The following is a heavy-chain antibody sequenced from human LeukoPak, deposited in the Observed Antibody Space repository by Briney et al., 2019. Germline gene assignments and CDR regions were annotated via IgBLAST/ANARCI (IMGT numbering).Heavy chain of an antibody. CDR3: ARDEAPEY. J-gene: IGHJ4*02. V-gene: IGHV4-38-2*02. Sequence: SETLSLTCNVSGYSISSGLYWAWIRQPPGKGLEWIGSTYHSGFTHYNPSLKSRVTMSVDTSKNQFPLNLRSVTASDTAVYFCARDEAPEYWGQGILVTVSS. CDR2: TYHSGFT. CDR1: GYSISSGLY.